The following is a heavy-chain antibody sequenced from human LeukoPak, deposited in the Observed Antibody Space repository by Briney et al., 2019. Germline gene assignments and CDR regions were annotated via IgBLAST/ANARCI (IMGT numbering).Heavy chain of an antibody. J-gene: IGHJ4*02. CDR2: IKQAGSEI. V-gene: IGHV3-7*01. CDR1: GFTFSSFW. CDR3: ARGHGSGSPLGD. Sequence: GGSLRLSCAAAGFTFSSFWMSWVRQAPGKGLEWVANIKQAGSEIYYVDSVKGRFTISRDNAKNSLYLQMSSLRAEDTAVYYCARGHGSGSPLGDWGQGTLVTVSS. D-gene: IGHD3-10*01.